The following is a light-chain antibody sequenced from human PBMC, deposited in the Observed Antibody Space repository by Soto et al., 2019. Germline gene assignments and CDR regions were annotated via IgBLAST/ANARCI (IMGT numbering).Light chain of an antibody. CDR2: YNT. J-gene: IGLJ2*01. CDR1: NIGSKS. V-gene: IGLV3-21*04. CDR3: QGWDTSGDDGAV. Sequence: SYELTQPPSVSVAPGKTARITCGGNNIGSKSVHWYQQKPGQAPVLVIYYNTDRPSGIPERFSGSNSGNTATLTISRVEAEDEADYYCQGWDTSGDDGAVFGGGTKLTVL.